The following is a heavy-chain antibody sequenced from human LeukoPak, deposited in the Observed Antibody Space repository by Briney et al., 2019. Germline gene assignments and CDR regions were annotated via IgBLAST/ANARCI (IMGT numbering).Heavy chain of an antibody. V-gene: IGHV3-21*01. CDR1: GFTFSSYS. J-gene: IGHJ3*02. D-gene: IGHD2-15*01. Sequence: GGSLRLSCAASGFTFSSYSMNWVRQAPGKGLEWVSSISSSSSYIYYADSVKGRFTISRDNAKNSLYLQMNSLRAEDTAVYYCARLLKRYCSGGSCYIDDAFDIWGQGTMVTVSS. CDR3: ARLLKRYCSGGSCYIDDAFDI. CDR2: ISSSSSYI.